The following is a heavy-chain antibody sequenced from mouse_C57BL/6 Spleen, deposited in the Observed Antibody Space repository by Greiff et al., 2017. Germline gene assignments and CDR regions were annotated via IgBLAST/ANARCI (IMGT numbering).Heavy chain of an antibody. J-gene: IGHJ3*01. CDR2: IDPSDSYT. CDR1: GYTFTRYW. Sequence: QVQLQQPGAELVMPGASVKLSCKASGYTFTRYWMHWVKQRPGQGLEWIGEIDPSDSYTNYNQKFKGKSTLTVDKSSSTAYMQLSSLTSEDSAVYYCASLGRWFAYWGQGTLVTVSA. D-gene: IGHD4-1*01. CDR3: ASLGRWFAY. V-gene: IGHV1-69*01.